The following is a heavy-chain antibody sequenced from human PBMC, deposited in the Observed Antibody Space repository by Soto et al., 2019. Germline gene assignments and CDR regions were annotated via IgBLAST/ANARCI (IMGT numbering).Heavy chain of an antibody. CDR2: IYYSGST. Sequence: SETLSLTCPVSGGSISSYYLSWIRQPPGKGLEWIGYIYYSGSTNYNPSLKSRVTISVDTSKNQFSLKLSSVTAADTAVYYCARYSSGWYAYFDYWGQGTLVTVSS. CDR1: GGSISSYY. CDR3: ARYSSGWYAYFDY. V-gene: IGHV4-59*08. D-gene: IGHD6-19*01. J-gene: IGHJ4*02.